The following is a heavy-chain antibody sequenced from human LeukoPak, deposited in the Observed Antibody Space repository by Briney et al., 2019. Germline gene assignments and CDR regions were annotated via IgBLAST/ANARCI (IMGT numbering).Heavy chain of an antibody. CDR2: INHSGST. D-gene: IGHD3-22*01. CDR1: GGSFSGYY. V-gene: IGHV4-34*01. Sequence: SQTLSLTCAVYGGSFSGYYWSWIRQPPGKGLEWIGEINHSGSTNYNPSLKSRDTISVDTSKNQFSLKLSSVTAADTAVYYCARANYYDSSSYHNWFDPWGQGTLVTVSS. J-gene: IGHJ5*02. CDR3: ARANYYDSSSYHNWFDP.